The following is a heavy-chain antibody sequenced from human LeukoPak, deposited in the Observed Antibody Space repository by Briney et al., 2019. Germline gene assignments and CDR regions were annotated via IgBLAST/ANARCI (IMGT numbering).Heavy chain of an antibody. V-gene: IGHV4-39*01. Sequence: GSLRLSCAASGFTFSSYAMSWVRQAPGKGLEWIGTIYYLGNTYYNPSHKSRVTISVDTSKNQFSLNLSSVTAADTAVYYCARLEGNTYGYPASFDYWGQGTLVTVSS. CDR2: IYYLGNT. J-gene: IGHJ4*02. CDR1: GFTFSSYA. CDR3: ARLEGNTYGYPASFDY. D-gene: IGHD5-18*01.